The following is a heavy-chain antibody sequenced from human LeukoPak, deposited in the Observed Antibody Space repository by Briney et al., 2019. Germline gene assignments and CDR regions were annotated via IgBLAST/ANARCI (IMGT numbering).Heavy chain of an antibody. CDR1: GFTFSNHA. D-gene: IGHD3-22*01. V-gene: IGHV3-23*01. Sequence: PGGSLRLSCAASGFTFSNHAMSWVRQPPGKGLEWVSGISGSGGSTYYADSVKGRFTISRDNSKNTLYLQMNSLRAEDTAMYYCAKGVGRILVLIQACYFDYWGQGTLVTVSS. J-gene: IGHJ4*02. CDR2: ISGSGGST. CDR3: AKGVGRILVLIQACYFDY.